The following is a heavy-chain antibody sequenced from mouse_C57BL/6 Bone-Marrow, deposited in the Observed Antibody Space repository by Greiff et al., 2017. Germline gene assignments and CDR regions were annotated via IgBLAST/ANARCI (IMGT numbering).Heavy chain of an antibody. CDR2: IDPEDGET. CDR1: GFNIKDYY. V-gene: IGHV14-2*01. J-gene: IGHJ2*01. CDR3: AMPTVVATDY. Sequence: EVPRVESGAELVKPGASVKLSCTASGFNIKDYYMHWVKQRNEQGLEWLGRIDPEDGETKYAPKFKGKATITADTSSTTASLQLSSLTSEDTAVYSCAMPTVVATDYWGQGTTLTVSS. D-gene: IGHD1-1*01.